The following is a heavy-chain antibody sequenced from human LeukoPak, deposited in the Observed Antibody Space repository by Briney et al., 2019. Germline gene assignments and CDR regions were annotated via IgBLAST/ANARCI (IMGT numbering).Heavy chain of an antibody. V-gene: IGHV4-59*08. CDR1: GGSISSYY. D-gene: IGHD6-13*01. CDR3: ARHYSSSWFFGY. Sequence: SETLSLTCTVSGGSISSYYWSWIRQPPGKGLEWIGSIYYSGSTYYNPSLKSRVTISVDTSKNQFSLKLSSVTAADTAFYYCARHYSSSWFFGYWGQGTLVTVSS. J-gene: IGHJ4*02. CDR2: IYYSGST.